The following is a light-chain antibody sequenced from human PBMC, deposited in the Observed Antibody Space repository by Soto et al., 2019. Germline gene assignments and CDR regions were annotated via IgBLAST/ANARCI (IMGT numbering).Light chain of an antibody. CDR2: EGT. Sequence: QSALTQPASVSGSPGQSITISCTGSSSDIGTYNLVSWYQQHPGKAPKLIIYEGTKWPSGVSNRFSGSKSGYTASLTISGLQAEDEAAYYCCSYVGTSLVFGGGTKLTVL. V-gene: IGLV2-23*01. CDR3: CSYVGTSLV. J-gene: IGLJ2*01. CDR1: SSDIGTYNL.